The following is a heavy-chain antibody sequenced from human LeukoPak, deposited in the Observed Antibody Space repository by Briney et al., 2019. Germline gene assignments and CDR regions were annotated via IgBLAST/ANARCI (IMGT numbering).Heavy chain of an antibody. D-gene: IGHD5-12*01. CDR2: INPSVGST. CDR3: ARSGYNDYGPFDY. CDR1: GYTFTSYY. V-gene: IGHV1-46*01. Sequence: GSVKVSCKASGYTFTSYYIHWVRQAPGQGLEWMGIINPSVGSTSYAQKFQGRVTMTRDTSTSTVYMELSSLRSEDTAVYYCARSGYNDYGPFDYWGQGTLVTVSS. J-gene: IGHJ4*02.